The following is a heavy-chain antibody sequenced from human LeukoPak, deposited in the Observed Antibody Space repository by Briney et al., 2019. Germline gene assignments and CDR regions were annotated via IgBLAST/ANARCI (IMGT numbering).Heavy chain of an antibody. CDR3: ARDWGIAADY. D-gene: IGHD6-13*01. CDR2: ISSSSSTI. V-gene: IGHV3-48*04. J-gene: IGHJ4*02. Sequence: GGSLRLSCAASGFTFSSYSMNWVRQAPGKGLEWVSYISSSSSTIYYADSVKGRFTISRDNAKNSQYLQMNSLRAEDTAVYYCARDWGIAADYWGQGTLVTVSS. CDR1: GFTFSSYS.